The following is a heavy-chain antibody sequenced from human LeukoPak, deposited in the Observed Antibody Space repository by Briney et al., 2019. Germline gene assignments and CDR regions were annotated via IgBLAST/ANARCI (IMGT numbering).Heavy chain of an antibody. D-gene: IGHD3-10*01. V-gene: IGHV3-64D*06. J-gene: IGHJ4*02. CDR1: GFTFSRYA. CDR3: VKDGSGSYYTYYFDY. Sequence: GGSLRLSCSASGFTFSRYAMHWVRQAPGEGLEYVSAISSNGGSTYYADSVKGRFTISRDNSKNTLYLQMSSLRAEDTAVYYCVKDGSGSYYTYYFDYWGQGTLVTVSS. CDR2: ISSNGGST.